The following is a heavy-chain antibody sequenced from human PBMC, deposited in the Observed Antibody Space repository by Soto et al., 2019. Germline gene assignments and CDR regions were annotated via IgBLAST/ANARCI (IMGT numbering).Heavy chain of an antibody. Sequence: GGSLRLSCAASGFTFSSYWMHWVRQAPGKGLVWVSRINSDGSSTSYADSVKGRFTISRDNAKNTLYLQMNSLRAEDTAVYYCARVRRGYYYYGMDVWGQGTTVTAP. D-gene: IGHD4-17*01. CDR2: INSDGSST. J-gene: IGHJ6*02. CDR3: ARVRRGYYYYGMDV. V-gene: IGHV3-74*01. CDR1: GFTFSSYW.